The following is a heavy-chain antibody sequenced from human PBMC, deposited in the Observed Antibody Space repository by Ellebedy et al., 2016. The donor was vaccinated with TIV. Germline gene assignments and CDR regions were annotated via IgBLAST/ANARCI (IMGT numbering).Heavy chain of an antibody. D-gene: IGHD3-3*01. CDR1: GYTFTSYA. J-gene: IGHJ6*02. V-gene: IGHV1-3*01. CDR3: AKIRSLDYYYAMDL. Sequence: AASVKVSCKASGYTFTSYAMHWVRQAPGQSLEWMGWINVGYGNTKYSQKFQGRVAITRDTSASTAYMELSSLRSEDTAVYYCAKIRSLDYYYAMDLWGQGTAVTVSS. CDR2: INVGYGNT.